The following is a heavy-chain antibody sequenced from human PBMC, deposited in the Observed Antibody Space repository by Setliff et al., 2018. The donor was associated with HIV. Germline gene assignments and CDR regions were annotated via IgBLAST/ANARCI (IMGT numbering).Heavy chain of an antibody. V-gene: IGHV3-30*04. CDR2: ISYDGSKK. Sequence: GGSLRLSCAASGFTFSRYGMHWVRQAPGKGLEWVAFISYDGSKKYDADFVKGRFTISRDDDRNFLFLQMNSLRAEDTAIYFCARSFPYYYESSGLYAMDVWGQGTTVTVSS. J-gene: IGHJ6*02. D-gene: IGHD3-22*01. CDR3: ARSFPYYYESSGLYAMDV. CDR1: GFTFSRYG.